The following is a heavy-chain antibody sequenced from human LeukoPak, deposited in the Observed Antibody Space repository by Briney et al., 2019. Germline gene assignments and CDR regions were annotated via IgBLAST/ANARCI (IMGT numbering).Heavy chain of an antibody. V-gene: IGHV3-53*04. CDR1: GFTVSSNY. D-gene: IGHD3-10*01. J-gene: IGHJ3*02. Sequence: GGSLRLSCAASGFTVSSNYMSWVRQAPGKGLEWVSVIYSRGSTYYADSVKGRFTISRHNSKNTLYLQMNSLRAEDTAVYYCARDLVYGSGSYAFDIWGQGTMVTVSS. CDR3: ARDLVYGSGSYAFDI. CDR2: IYSRGST.